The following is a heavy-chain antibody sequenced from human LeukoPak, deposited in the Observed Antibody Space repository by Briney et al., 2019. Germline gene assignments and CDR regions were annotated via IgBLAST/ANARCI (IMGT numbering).Heavy chain of an antibody. CDR3: ARGYWAYGMDV. J-gene: IGHJ6*02. D-gene: IGHD6-13*01. V-gene: IGHV6-1*01. Sequence: QTLSLTCAISGDSVSSTTTAWNWIRQFPSRGLEWLGRTYYTSKWITDYAVSVKGRITVNPNTSNNQFSLQLNSVTPEDTAVYYCARGYWAYGMDVWGPGTTVTVSS. CDR1: GDSVSSTTTA. CDR2: TYYTSKWIT.